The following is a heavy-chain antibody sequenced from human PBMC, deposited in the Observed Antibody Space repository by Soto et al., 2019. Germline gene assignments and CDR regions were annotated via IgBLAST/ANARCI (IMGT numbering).Heavy chain of an antibody. Sequence: PSETLSLTCTVSGGSISSSSYYWGWIRQPPGKGLEWIGSIYYSGSTYYNPSLKSRVTISVDTSKNQFSLKLSSVTAADTAVYYCARRVAVRGVIGYYYYYMDVWGKGTTVTVSS. CDR2: IYYSGST. D-gene: IGHD3-10*01. V-gene: IGHV4-39*07. CDR3: ARRVAVRGVIGYYYYYMDV. CDR1: GGSISSSSYY. J-gene: IGHJ6*03.